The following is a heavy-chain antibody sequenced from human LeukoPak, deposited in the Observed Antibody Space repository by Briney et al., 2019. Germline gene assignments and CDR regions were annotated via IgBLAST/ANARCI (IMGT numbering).Heavy chain of an antibody. CDR2: IYPGDSDT. Sequence: GESLKISCKGSGYSFTSYWIGWVRQMPGKGLEWMGIIYPGDSDTRYSPSFQGQVTISADKSISTAYLQWSSLKASDTAMYYCARPYCSSTSCQPHLGFDYWGQGTLVTVSS. J-gene: IGHJ4*02. CDR3: ARPYCSSTSCQPHLGFDY. V-gene: IGHV5-51*01. CDR1: GYSFTSYW. D-gene: IGHD2-2*01.